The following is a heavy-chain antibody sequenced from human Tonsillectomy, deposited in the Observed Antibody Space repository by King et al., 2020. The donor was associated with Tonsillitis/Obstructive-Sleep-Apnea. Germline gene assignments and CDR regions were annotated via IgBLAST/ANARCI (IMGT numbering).Heavy chain of an antibody. D-gene: IGHD1-1*01. CDR3: ASTTPPYYYYYMDV. CDR1: NGSITSAGYY. CDR2: ISYSGSA. J-gene: IGHJ6*03. V-gene: IGHV4-31*03. Sequence: QVQLQESGPGLVKPSQTLSLTCTVSNGSITSAGYYWSWIRHHPGKGLEWIGYISYSGSAYYSPSLKSRLTISVDTSKNQFSLNLRSVTAADTAVYYCASTTPPYYYYYMDVWGKGTTVTVSS.